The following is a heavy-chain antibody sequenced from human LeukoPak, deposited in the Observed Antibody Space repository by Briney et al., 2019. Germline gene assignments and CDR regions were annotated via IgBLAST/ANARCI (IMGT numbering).Heavy chain of an antibody. CDR3: ARRRDERGYKDIFDI. J-gene: IGHJ3*02. Sequence: GESLKISCKTSGYTFTDYWLGWVRQVPGKGLEWMGIIYPGDSDTRYSPSFQGQVTISADKSISTAYLQWSSLKASDTAMYYCARRRDERGYKDIFDIWGQGTMVTVSS. D-gene: IGHD5-18*01. CDR2: IYPGDSDT. V-gene: IGHV5-51*01. CDR1: GYTFTDYW.